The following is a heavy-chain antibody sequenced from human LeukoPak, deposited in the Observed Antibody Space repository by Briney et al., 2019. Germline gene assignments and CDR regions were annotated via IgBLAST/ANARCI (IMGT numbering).Heavy chain of an antibody. J-gene: IGHJ4*02. CDR3: ARGLLGYQPLCFDY. V-gene: IGHV1-2*02. D-gene: IGHD2-2*01. CDR1: GYTFTGYY. Sequence: ASVKVSCKASGYTFTGYYMHWVRQAPGQGLEWMGWINPNSGGTNYAQKFQGRVTMTRDTSISTAYMELSRLRSDDTAVYYCARGLLGYQPLCFDYWGQGTLVTVSS. CDR2: INPNSGGT.